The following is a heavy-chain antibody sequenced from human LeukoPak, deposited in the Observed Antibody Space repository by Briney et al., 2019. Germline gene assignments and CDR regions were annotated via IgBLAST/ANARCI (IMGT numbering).Heavy chain of an antibody. CDR1: GFTFSSYA. V-gene: IGHV3-23*01. Sequence: GGSLRLSCAASGFTFSSYAMSWVRQAPGKGLEWVSAISGSGGSTYYADSVKGQFTISRDNSKNTLYLQMNSLRAEDTAVYYCAKERVSSGWNPHWFDPWGQGTLVTVSS. CDR2: ISGSGGST. CDR3: AKERVSSGWNPHWFDP. D-gene: IGHD6-19*01. J-gene: IGHJ5*02.